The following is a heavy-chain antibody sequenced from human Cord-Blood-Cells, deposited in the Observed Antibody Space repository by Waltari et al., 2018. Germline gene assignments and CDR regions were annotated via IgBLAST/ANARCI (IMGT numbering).Heavy chain of an antibody. V-gene: IGHV3-21*01. CDR3: ARGGGSGSY. J-gene: IGHJ4*02. CDR2: ISSSSSYI. D-gene: IGHD3-10*01. CDR1: GFTFSSYS. Sequence: VKLVESGGGLVKPGGSPRLSCEPSGFTFSSYSMNWVGQAPGKGLEWVSSISSSSSYIDYADSVKGRFTISRDNAKNSLYLQMNSLRAEDTAVYDCARGGGSGSYWGQGTLVTVSS.